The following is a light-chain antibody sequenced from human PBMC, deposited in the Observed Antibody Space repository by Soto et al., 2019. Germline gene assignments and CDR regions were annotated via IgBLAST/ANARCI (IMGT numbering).Light chain of an antibody. CDR3: LQDSNYPVT. Sequence: AIQMTQSPSSLSASVVDGFTISFLASQGIGNALGWYQQKPGKPPKVLIYGASNLQSGVPSRFSGSGSGTDFTLTISSLQPEDFATYYCLQDSNYPVTFGQGTKVDIK. V-gene: IGKV1-6*01. J-gene: IGKJ1*01. CDR2: GAS. CDR1: QGIGNA.